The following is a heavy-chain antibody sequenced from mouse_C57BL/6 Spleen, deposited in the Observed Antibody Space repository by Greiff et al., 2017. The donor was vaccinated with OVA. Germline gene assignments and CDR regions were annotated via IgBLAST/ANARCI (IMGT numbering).Heavy chain of an antibody. CDR3: ARSYGNYGAMDY. D-gene: IGHD2-1*01. J-gene: IGHJ4*01. V-gene: IGHV5-17*01. Sequence: DVKLQESGGGLVKPGGSLKLSCAASGFTFSDYGMHWVRQAPEKGLEWVAYISSGSSTIYYADTVKGRFTISRDNAKNTLFLQMTSLRSEDTAMYYCARSYGNYGAMDYWGQGTSVTVSS. CDR1: GFTFSDYG. CDR2: ISSGSSTI.